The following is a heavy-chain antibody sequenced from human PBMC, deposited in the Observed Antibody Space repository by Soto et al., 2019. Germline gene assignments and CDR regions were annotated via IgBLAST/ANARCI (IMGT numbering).Heavy chain of an antibody. J-gene: IGHJ6*03. Sequence: QVQLVQSGAEVKKPGASVKVSCKASGYTFTNYYIHWVRQAPGQGLEWMGIINPSGGSTSYAQKFQGRVTMTRDTSTSTVYMELSSLRSEDTAMYYCTKESFTVTTHYMDVWGKGTTVTVSS. CDR2: INPSGGST. CDR3: TKESFTVTTHYMDV. V-gene: IGHV1-46*03. CDR1: GYTFTNYY. D-gene: IGHD4-17*01.